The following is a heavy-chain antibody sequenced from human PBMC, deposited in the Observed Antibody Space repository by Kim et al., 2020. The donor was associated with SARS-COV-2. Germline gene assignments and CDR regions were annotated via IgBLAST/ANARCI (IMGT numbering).Heavy chain of an antibody. Sequence: GGSLRLSCAASGFTFSSYGMHWVRQAPGKGLEWVAVIWYDGSNKYYADSVKGRFTISRDNSKNTLYLQMNSLKAEDTAVDYCARSGSSWSQHLYGLDVWGQGTTVTVSS. J-gene: IGHJ6*02. V-gene: IGHV3-33*01. D-gene: IGHD6-13*01. CDR3: ARSGSSWSQHLYGLDV. CDR1: GFTFSSYG. CDR2: IWYDGSNK.